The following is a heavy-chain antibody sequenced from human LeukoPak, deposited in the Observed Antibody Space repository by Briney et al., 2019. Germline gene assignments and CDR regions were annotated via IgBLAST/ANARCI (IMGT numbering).Heavy chain of an antibody. Sequence: GGSLRLSCAASGFTFSSYGMHWVRQAPGKGLEWVAVISYDGSNTYYADSVKGRFTISRDNSKNMLYLQMNSLRAEDTAAYYCAKPYYYGSRSYMDYWGQGTLVTVSS. J-gene: IGHJ4*02. CDR3: AKPYYYGSRSYMDY. CDR1: GFTFSSYG. D-gene: IGHD3-10*01. CDR2: ISYDGSNT. V-gene: IGHV3-30*18.